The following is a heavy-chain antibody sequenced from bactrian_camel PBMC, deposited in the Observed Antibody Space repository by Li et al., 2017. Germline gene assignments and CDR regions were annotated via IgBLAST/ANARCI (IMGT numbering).Heavy chain of an antibody. V-gene: IGHV3S53*01. CDR2: AGGGSM. CDR1: GATLSTYNTYC. J-gene: IGHJ4*01. CDR3: AADWAPGENWVRSALSNPNIFNY. Sequence: HVQLVESGGGSVQAGGSLSLSCVGNTTSGATLSTYNTYCMAWFRQPAGKEREGVAAAGGGSMTYADSVKGRFTLSQDNAKNTWYLQMNNLKLEDSGMYYCAADWAPGENWVRSALSNPNIFNYWGPGTQVTVS. D-gene: IGHD3*01.